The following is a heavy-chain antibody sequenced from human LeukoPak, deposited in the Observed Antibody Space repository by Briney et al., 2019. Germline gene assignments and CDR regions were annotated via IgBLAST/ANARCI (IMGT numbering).Heavy chain of an antibody. CDR1: GFTFEDYG. D-gene: IGHD3-10*02. Sequence: GGSLRLSCAASGFTFEDYGMTWVRQVPGKGLEWVSHINWQGGGIAYADSVKGRFTISRDNAKNSLYLQMNSLRAEDTAVYYCAELGITMIGGVWGKGTTVTISS. CDR3: AELGITMIGGV. J-gene: IGHJ6*04. V-gene: IGHV3-20*04. CDR2: INWQGGGI.